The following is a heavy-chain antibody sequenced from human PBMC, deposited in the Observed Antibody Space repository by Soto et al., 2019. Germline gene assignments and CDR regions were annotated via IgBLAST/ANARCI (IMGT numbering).Heavy chain of an antibody. J-gene: IGHJ1*01. V-gene: IGHV1-18*01. D-gene: IGHD3-3*01. CDR3: ARGSGVVIIGWYAEYFQH. Sequence: ASVKVSCKASGYTFTSYGISWVRQAPGQGLEWMGWISAYNGNTNYAQKLQGRVTMTTDTSTSTAYMELRSLRSDDTAVYYCARGSGVVIIGWYAEYFQHWGQGTLVTVSS. CDR1: GYTFTSYG. CDR2: ISAYNGNT.